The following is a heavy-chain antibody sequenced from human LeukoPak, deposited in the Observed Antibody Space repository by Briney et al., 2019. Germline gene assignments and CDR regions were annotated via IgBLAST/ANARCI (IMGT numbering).Heavy chain of an antibody. CDR2: IYYSGST. Sequence: SETLSLTCAVYGGSFSGYYWSWIRQPPGKGLEWIGYIYYSGSTNYNPSLKSRVTISVDTSKNQFSLKLSSVTAADTAVYYCARFIFGVVDSWFDPWGQGTLVTVSS. CDR1: GGSFSGYY. V-gene: IGHV4-59*01. CDR3: ARFIFGVVDSWFDP. D-gene: IGHD3-3*01. J-gene: IGHJ5*02.